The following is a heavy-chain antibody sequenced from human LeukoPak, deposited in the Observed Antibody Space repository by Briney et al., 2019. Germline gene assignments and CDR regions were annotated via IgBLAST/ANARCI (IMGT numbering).Heavy chain of an antibody. V-gene: IGHV3-66*01. J-gene: IGHJ6*02. Sequence: GGSLRLSCAASGFTVSSNYMSWVRQAPGKGLEWVSVIYSGGSTYYADSVKGRFTISRDNSKNTLYLQMNSLRAEDTAAYYCARDPGRYYYYYGMDVWGQGTTVTVSS. CDR2: IYSGGST. CDR3: ARDPGRYYYYYGMDV. CDR1: GFTVSSNY. D-gene: IGHD1-14*01.